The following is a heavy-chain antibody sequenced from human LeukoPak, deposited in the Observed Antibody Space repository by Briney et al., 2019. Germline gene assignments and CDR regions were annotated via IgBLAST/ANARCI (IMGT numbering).Heavy chain of an antibody. CDR1: GGTFSSYA. V-gene: IGHV1-69*13. CDR3: AESSSSWYYFDY. Sequence: ASVKVSCKASGGTFSSYAISWVRQAPGQGLEWMGGIIPIFGTANYAQKFQGRVTITADESTSTVYMELSSLRSEDTAVYYCAESSSSWYYFDYWGQGTLVTVSS. CDR2: IIPIFGTA. D-gene: IGHD6-13*01. J-gene: IGHJ4*02.